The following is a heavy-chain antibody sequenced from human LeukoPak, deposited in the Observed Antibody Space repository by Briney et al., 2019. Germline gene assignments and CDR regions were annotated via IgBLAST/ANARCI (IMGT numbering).Heavy chain of an antibody. CDR2: INTNTGNP. Sequence: ASVKVSCKASGYTFTSYAMNWVRQAPGQGLEWMGWINTNTGNPTYAQGFTGRFVFSLDTSVSTAYLQISSLKAEDTAVYYCARRGIAAAPFAEADYWGQGTLVTVSS. V-gene: IGHV7-4-1*02. CDR1: GYTFTSYA. J-gene: IGHJ4*02. D-gene: IGHD6-13*01. CDR3: ARRGIAAAPFAEADY.